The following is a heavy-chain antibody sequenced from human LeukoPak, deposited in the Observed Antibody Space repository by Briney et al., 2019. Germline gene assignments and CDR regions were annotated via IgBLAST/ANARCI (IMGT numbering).Heavy chain of an antibody. V-gene: IGHV3-23*01. J-gene: IGHJ4*02. CDR2: ASYYVGKQ. CDR3: AKAGIAADGAGFRWEY. D-gene: IGHD6-13*01. Sequence: PGGSLTLSCEASGFTFSDYAMSWVRQAPGKGLEWVSTASYYVGKQYHADSVRGRFTVSRDNSRNTVSLQMSSLRFEDTGIYYCAKAGIAADGAGFRWEYWGQGTLVTVSS. CDR1: GFTFSDYA.